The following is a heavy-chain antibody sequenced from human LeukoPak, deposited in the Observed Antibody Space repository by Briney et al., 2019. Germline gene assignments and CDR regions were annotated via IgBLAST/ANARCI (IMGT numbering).Heavy chain of an antibody. D-gene: IGHD5-18*01. V-gene: IGHV4-59*01. CDR1: GGSISSYY. CDR2: IYYCGST. Sequence: SETLSLTCTVSGGSISSYYWSWIRQPPGKGLEWTGYIYYCGSTNYNPSLKSRVTISVDTSKNQFSLKLSSVTAADTAVYYCARLTPARYSYGPEYYYMDVWGKGITVTISS. CDR3: ARLTPARYSYGPEYYYMDV. J-gene: IGHJ6*03.